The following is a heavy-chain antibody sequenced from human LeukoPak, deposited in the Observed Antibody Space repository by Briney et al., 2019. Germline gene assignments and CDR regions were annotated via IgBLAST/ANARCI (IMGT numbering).Heavy chain of an antibody. D-gene: IGHD6-13*01. CDR1: GFTFSSYS. CDR2: ISGSSSYI. V-gene: IGHV3-21*01. Sequence: PGGSLRLSCAASGFTFSSYSMNWVRQAPGKGLEWVSSISGSSSYIYYADSVKGRFTISRDNAKNSLHLQMNSLRAKATAVYYCARAHIIAAALFDYWGQGTLVTVSS. CDR3: ARAHIIAAALFDY. J-gene: IGHJ4*02.